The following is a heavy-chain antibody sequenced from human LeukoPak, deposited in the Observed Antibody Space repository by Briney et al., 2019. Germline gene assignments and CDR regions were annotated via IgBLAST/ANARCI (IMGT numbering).Heavy chain of an antibody. CDR2: ISSSSSYI. CDR1: GFTFSSYS. Sequence: GGSLRLSCAASGFTFSSYSMNWVRQAPGKGLEWVSSISSSSSYIYYADSVKGRFTISRDNAKNSLYLQMNSLRAEDTAVYYCGRGAGYCSSTSCPLYYYYGMDVWGQGTTVTVSS. V-gene: IGHV3-21*01. D-gene: IGHD2-2*01. CDR3: GRGAGYCSSTSCPLYYYYGMDV. J-gene: IGHJ6*02.